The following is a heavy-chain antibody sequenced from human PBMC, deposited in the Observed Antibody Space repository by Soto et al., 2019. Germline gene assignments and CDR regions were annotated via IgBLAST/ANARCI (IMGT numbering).Heavy chain of an antibody. V-gene: IGHV4-31*03. CDR2: IYDSVNT. D-gene: IGHD3-9*01. CDR1: GDSLSSGGHY. CDR3: ARVAHRGYFAILTDY. Sequence: QVQLQGSGPGLVKPSQTLSLTCTVSGDSLSSGGHYWSWIRQHPGKGLEWIGHIYDSVNTYYSPSLRSRVTISADMSNNQFALNLRSVTAADTAVYYCARVAHRGYFAILTDYWGQGTLVTVSS. J-gene: IGHJ4*02.